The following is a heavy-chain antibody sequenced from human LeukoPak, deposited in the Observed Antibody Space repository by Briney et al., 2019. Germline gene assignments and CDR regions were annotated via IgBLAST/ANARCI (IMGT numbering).Heavy chain of an antibody. CDR1: GGSLSGYY. J-gene: IGHJ5*02. D-gene: IGHD2-2*01. Sequence: ETLSLTCAVYGGSLSGYYWSWIRQPPGQGLEWIGYIYYSGTTNYNPSLKSRVSISVDTSKNQFSLKLTSVTAADTAVYYCAREAGHCDSTGCYSWFDPWGQGTLVTVSS. CDR3: AREAGHCDSTGCYSWFDP. V-gene: IGHV4-59*01. CDR2: IYYSGTT.